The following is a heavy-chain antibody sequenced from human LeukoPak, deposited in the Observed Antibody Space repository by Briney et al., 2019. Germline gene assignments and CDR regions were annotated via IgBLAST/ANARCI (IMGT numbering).Heavy chain of an antibody. CDR3: ARASGKAFDY. J-gene: IGHJ4*02. CDR1: GFSFTTHV. D-gene: IGHD1-26*01. V-gene: IGHV3-23*01. CDR2: ISGAGSGT. Sequence: GGSLRLSCAASGFSFTTHVMNWVRQAPGKGLEWVSAISGAGSGTDYADSVKGRFTISRDNSKNTLYVQMNGLRAKDTAVYYCARASGKAFDYWGQGTLVTVSS.